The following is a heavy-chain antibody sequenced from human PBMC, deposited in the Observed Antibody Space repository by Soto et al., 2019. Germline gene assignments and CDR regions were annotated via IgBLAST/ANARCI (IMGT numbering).Heavy chain of an antibody. CDR1: GGTFSSYA. Sequence: RASVKVSCKASGGTFSSYAISWVRQAPGQGLEWMGGIIPIFGTANYAQKFQGRVTITADESTSTAYMELSSLRSEDTAVYYCARVGLRYFDYWGQGTLVTVSS. D-gene: IGHD5-12*01. CDR2: IIPIFGTA. V-gene: IGHV1-69*13. CDR3: ARVGLRYFDY. J-gene: IGHJ4*02.